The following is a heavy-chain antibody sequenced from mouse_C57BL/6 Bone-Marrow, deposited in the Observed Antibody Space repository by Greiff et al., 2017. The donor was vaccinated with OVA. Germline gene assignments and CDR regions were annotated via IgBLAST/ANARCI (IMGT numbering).Heavy chain of an antibody. D-gene: IGHD2-2*01. J-gene: IGHJ2*01. V-gene: IGHV1-19*01. Sequence: VQLKESGPVLVKPGASVKMSCKASGYTFTDYYMNWVKQSHGKSLEWIGVINPYNGGTSYNQKFKGKATLTVDKSSSTAYMELNSLTSEDSAVYYCARPWLGSYFDYWGQGTTLTVSS. CDR1: GYTFTDYY. CDR3: ARPWLGSYFDY. CDR2: INPYNGGT.